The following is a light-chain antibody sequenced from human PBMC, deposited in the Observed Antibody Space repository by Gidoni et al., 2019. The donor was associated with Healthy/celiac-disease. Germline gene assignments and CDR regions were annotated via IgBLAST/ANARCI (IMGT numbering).Light chain of an antibody. J-gene: IGKJ2*01. CDR3: QQYYSTPYT. CDR2: SAS. CDR1: QGISNS. V-gene: IGKV1-NL1*01. Sequence: DIQLTQSPSSLSASVGDRVTITCRASQGISNSLVWYQQKPGKAPKLLVYSASRLQSGVPSRFSGSGSGTDYTLTISSLQPEDFAIFYCQQYYSTPYTFXQXTKLEIK.